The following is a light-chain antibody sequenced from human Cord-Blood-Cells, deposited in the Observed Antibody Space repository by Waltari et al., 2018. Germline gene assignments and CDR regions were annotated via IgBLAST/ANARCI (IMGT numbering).Light chain of an antibody. CDR3: KSYDGSLSGVV. J-gene: IGLJ2*01. CDR2: GNT. Sequence: SVLTQPPSVSGAPGQRVTISCTGSSSNLGAGYAVHWYQQLPGTAPKLLTYGNTNRPSGIPNRFSGAKSGTSASLAITGLRAEDEADYYCKSYDGSLSGVVFGGGTKRTVL. V-gene: IGLV1-40*01. CDR1: SSNLGAGYA.